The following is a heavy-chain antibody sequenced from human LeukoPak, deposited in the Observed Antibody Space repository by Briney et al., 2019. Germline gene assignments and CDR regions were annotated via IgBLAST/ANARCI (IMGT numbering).Heavy chain of an antibody. CDR1: GGSITQTNY. Sequence: SETLSLTCDVSGGSITQTNYWTWVRQPPGKGLEWIGEVNLQGSTNYNPSLMRRVAISVDTSANHVSLQLTSVTAADTAVYYCARPNWGNALDMWGQGTMVTVSS. D-gene: IGHD7-27*01. CDR2: VNLQGST. V-gene: IGHV4-4*02. CDR3: ARPNWGNALDM. J-gene: IGHJ3*02.